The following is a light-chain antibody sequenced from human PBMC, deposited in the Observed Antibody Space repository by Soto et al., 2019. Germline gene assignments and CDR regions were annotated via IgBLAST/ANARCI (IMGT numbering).Light chain of an antibody. CDR2: QVS. Sequence: QSVLAQPSSVSGSPGQSITISCTGTSTDVGGYNYVSWYQHHPGKAPKLMIYQVSNRPSGVSNRFSGSKSGNTASLTISGLQAEDEADYYCCSYTSSSPYVVGTGTQLTVL. J-gene: IGLJ1*01. V-gene: IGLV2-14*01. CDR3: CSYTSSSPYV. CDR1: STDVGGYNY.